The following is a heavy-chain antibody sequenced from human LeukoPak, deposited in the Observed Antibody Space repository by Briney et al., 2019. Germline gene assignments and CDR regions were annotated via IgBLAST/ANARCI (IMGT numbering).Heavy chain of an antibody. D-gene: IGHD2-15*01. J-gene: IGHJ4*02. V-gene: IGHV4-59*01. CDR2: IYYSGGT. CDR3: ARTLYCSGGSCYGDYFDY. CDR1: GGSFSSYY. Sequence: ASETLSLTCTVSGGSFSSYYWSWIRQPPGKGLEWVGYIYYSGGTNYNPSLKSRVTISVDTSKNQFSLKLSSVTAADTAVYYCARTLYCSGGSCYGDYFDYWGQGTLVTVSS.